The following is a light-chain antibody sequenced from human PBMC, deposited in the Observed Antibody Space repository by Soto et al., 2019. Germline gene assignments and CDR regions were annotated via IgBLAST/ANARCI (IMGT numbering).Light chain of an antibody. J-gene: IGKJ2*01. Sequence: DLPMTQSPSSLSASVGDRVTITCQASQDISNYLNWYQQKPGKAPKLLIYDASNLEIGVPSRFSGSGSGTDFTFTISSLQPEDIATYYCQQYDNLPHTFGQGTKLEIK. CDR2: DAS. V-gene: IGKV1-33*01. CDR1: QDISNY. CDR3: QQYDNLPHT.